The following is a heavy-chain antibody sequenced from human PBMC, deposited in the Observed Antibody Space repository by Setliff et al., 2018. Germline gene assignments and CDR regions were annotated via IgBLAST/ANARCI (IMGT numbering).Heavy chain of an antibody. Sequence: GESLKISCKGSGYSFTSYWIGWVRQMPGKGLEWMGIIYPGDSDTRYSPSFQGQVTISADKSISTAYLQWSSLKAADTAAYYCARHKAGITIFGVVINPDAFDIWGQGTMVTVSS. J-gene: IGHJ3*02. CDR1: GYSFTSYW. CDR2: IYPGDSDT. V-gene: IGHV5-51*01. CDR3: ARHKAGITIFGVVINPDAFDI. D-gene: IGHD3-3*01.